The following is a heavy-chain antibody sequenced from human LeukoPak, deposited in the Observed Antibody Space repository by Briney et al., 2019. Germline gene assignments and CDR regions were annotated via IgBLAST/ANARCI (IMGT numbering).Heavy chain of an antibody. J-gene: IGHJ4*02. D-gene: IGHD3-3*01. CDR1: GFTFSSYA. Sequence: PGRSLRLSCAASGFTFSSYAMHWVRQAPGKGLEWVAVISYDGSNEYYADSVKGRFTISRDNSKNTLYLQMNSLRAEDTAVYYCARDVDGGFWSGYYIDYWGQGTLVTVSS. CDR3: ARDVDGGFWSGYYIDY. V-gene: IGHV3-30-3*01. CDR2: ISYDGSNE.